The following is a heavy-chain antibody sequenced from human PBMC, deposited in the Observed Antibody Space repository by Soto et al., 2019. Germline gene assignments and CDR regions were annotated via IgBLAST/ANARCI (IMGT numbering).Heavy chain of an antibody. CDR3: ARDDSTDYYYAHFDY. CDR1: GDSVSSNTAA. D-gene: IGHD3-22*01. J-gene: IGHJ4*02. Sequence: QVQLQQSGPGLVKPSQTLSLTCAISGDSVSSNTAAWNWIRQSPARGLEWLGRTYYRSRWSYDYAVSVRSRITINPDPSKNQSSLQLNSVTPEDTAVYYCARDDSTDYYYAHFDYWGQGTLVTVSS. CDR2: TYYRSRWSY. V-gene: IGHV6-1*01.